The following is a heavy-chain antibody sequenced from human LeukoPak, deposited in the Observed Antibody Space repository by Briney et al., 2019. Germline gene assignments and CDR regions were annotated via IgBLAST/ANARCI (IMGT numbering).Heavy chain of an antibody. CDR3: ALQQTTVVTLPFDY. J-gene: IGHJ4*02. CDR1: GFSLSTSGVG. CDR2: IYWDDDK. D-gene: IGHD4-23*01. V-gene: IGHV2-5*02. Sequence: ESGPTLVNPTQTLTLTCTFSGFSLSTSGVGVGWIRQPPGKALEWLALIYWDDDKRYSPSLKSRLTITKDTSKNQVVLTMTNMDPVDTATYYCALQQTTVVTLPFDYWGQGTLVTVSS.